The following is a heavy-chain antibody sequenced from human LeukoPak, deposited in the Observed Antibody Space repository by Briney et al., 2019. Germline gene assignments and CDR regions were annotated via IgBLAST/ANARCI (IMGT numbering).Heavy chain of an antibody. J-gene: IGHJ4*02. D-gene: IGHD3-16*01. Sequence: SETLSLTCTVSGYSMSSGYYWGWIRQPPGKGLEWIGEINHSGSTSCNPSLKSRVTISLDTSKNQFSLKLTSVTAADTAVYYCATYVWGRHFDYWGQGTLVTVSS. CDR1: GYSMSSGYY. CDR2: INHSGST. V-gene: IGHV4-38-2*02. CDR3: ATYVWGRHFDY.